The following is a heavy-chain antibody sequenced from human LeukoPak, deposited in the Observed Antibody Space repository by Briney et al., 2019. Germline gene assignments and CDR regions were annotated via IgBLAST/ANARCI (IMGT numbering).Heavy chain of an antibody. CDR1: GFTFSSYA. V-gene: IGHV3-23*01. Sequence: GGSLRLSCAASGFTFSSYAMSWVRQAPGKGLEWVSTIRGSGGSTYYADSVTGRFIISRDISKNTLYLQMNSLRAEDTAVYCCAKLSGNYPVWHFDYWGQGTLVTVSS. CDR2: IRGSGGST. D-gene: IGHD1-26*01. CDR3: AKLSGNYPVWHFDY. J-gene: IGHJ4*02.